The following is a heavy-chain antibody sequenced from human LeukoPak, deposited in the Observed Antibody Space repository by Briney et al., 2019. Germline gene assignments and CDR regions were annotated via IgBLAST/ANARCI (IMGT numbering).Heavy chain of an antibody. J-gene: IGHJ4*02. CDR1: GFTFSSYA. D-gene: IGHD3-3*01. CDR3: ATSGTIFGVVIPYFDY. V-gene: IGHV3-23*01. CDR2: ISGSGGST. Sequence: GGSLRLSCAASGFTFSSYAMSWVHQAPGKGLEWVSAISGSGGSTYYADSVKGRFTISRDNSKNTLYLQMNSLRAEDTAVYYCATSGTIFGVVIPYFDYWGQGTLVTVSS.